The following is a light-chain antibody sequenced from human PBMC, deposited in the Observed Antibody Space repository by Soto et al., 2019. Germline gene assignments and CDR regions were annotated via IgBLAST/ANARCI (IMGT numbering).Light chain of an antibody. CDR2: DAS. J-gene: IGKJ1*01. Sequence: EIVLTQSPATLSLSPGERATLSCRASQSVSSYLAWYQQKPGQAPRLLIYDASNTATGLPARFSGSGSGTDFTLTISSLEPEDFAVYYGQQRSNWPRTFGQGTKVE. CDR1: QSVSSY. CDR3: QQRSNWPRT. V-gene: IGKV3-11*01.